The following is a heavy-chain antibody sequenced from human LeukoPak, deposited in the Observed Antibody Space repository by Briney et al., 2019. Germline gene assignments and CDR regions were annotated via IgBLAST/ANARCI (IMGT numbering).Heavy chain of an antibody. V-gene: IGHV1-69*06. Sequence: SVKVSCKASGGTFSIYAISWVRQAPGQGLEWMGGIIPIFGTANYTQKFQGRGTITADKATSTANMELSSLRSEDTAVYYCARVSVAAAGGTFDYWGQGTLVTVSS. J-gene: IGHJ4*02. CDR3: ARVSVAAAGGTFDY. CDR2: IIPIFGTA. CDR1: GGTFSIYA. D-gene: IGHD6-13*01.